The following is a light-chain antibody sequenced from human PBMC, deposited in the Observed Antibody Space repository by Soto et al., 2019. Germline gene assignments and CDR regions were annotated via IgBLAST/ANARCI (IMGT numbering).Light chain of an antibody. J-gene: IGKJ2*01. Sequence: EIVLTQSPGTLSLSPGERATLSCRASQSVSSSYLAWYQQKPGQAPRLLIYGASSRATGISDRFSGSGSGTDFTLTISRLEPEVFAVYYCQQYGSSPRYSFGQGTKLEIK. CDR3: QQYGSSPRYS. CDR2: GAS. CDR1: QSVSSSY. V-gene: IGKV3-20*01.